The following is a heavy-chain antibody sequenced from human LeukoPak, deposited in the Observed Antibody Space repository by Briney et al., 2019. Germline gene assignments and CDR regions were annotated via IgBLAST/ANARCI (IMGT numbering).Heavy chain of an antibody. D-gene: IGHD3-22*01. Sequence: SETLSLTCTVSGGSISSGGYYWSWIRQHPGKGLEWIGYIYYSGSTYYNPSLKSRVTISVDTSKNRFSLKLSSVTAADTAVYYCVRHGSGDYYYYFHYWGQGTLVTVSS. CDR1: GGSISSGGYY. V-gene: IGHV4-31*03. J-gene: IGHJ4*02. CDR3: VRHGSGDYYYYFHY. CDR2: IYYSGST.